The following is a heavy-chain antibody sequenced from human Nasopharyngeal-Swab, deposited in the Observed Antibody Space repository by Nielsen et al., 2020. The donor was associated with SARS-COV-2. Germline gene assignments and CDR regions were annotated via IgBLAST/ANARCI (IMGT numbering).Heavy chain of an antibody. V-gene: IGHV3-33*01. J-gene: IGHJ4*02. CDR1: GFTFRSYG. CDR2: IWYDGSNK. CDR3: ARDIGVGATPQDY. Sequence: SLKISCAASGFTFRSYGMHWVRQAPGKGLEWVAVIWYDGSNKYYADSVKGRFTISRDNSKNTLYLQMNSLRAEDTAVYYCARDIGVGATPQDYWGQGTLVTVSS. D-gene: IGHD1-26*01.